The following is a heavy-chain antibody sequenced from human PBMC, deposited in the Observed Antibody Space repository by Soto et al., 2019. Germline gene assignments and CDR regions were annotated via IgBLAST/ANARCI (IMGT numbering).Heavy chain of an antibody. CDR3: ASGIQLWLRRIYNGYSG. J-gene: IGHJ4*02. Sequence: QVQLVQSGAEVKKPESSVKVSCKAPGGTFSTYAISWVLQAPGQGLEWMGGIIPMFGTANYAQRFQDRVTITADESTNTVYMELSSLRSEDTAVYFCASGIQLWLRRIYNGYSGWVQGTLVTVSS. V-gene: IGHV1-69*12. CDR1: GGTFSTYA. D-gene: IGHD5-18*01. CDR2: IIPMFGTA.